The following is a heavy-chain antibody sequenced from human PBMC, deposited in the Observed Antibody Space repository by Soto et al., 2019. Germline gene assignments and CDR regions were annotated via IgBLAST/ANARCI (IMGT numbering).Heavy chain of an antibody. CDR1: GYTFTTYG. J-gene: IGHJ4*02. D-gene: IGHD3-16*01. V-gene: IGHV1-18*01. CDR2: ISAYNGNT. CDR3: ARHPGGTGRLDY. Sequence: ASVKVSCKASGYTFTTYGVSWVRQAPGQGLEWMGWISAYNGNTNYAQKLQGRLTMTTDTSTSTVYMELRNLSPDDTAVYYCARHPGGTGRLDYWGQGTLVTVSS.